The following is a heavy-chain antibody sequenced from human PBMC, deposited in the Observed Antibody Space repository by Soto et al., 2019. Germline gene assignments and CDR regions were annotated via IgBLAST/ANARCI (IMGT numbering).Heavy chain of an antibody. CDR1: GGSFSGYY. J-gene: IGHJ5*02. D-gene: IGHD2-15*01. Sequence: PSETLSLTCAVYGGSFSGYYWSWIRQPPGKGLEWIGEINHSGSTNYNPSLKSRVTISVDTSKNQFSLKLSSVTAADTAVYHCARGARYWGYCSGGSCFSWFDPWGQGTLVTVSS. V-gene: IGHV4-34*01. CDR2: INHSGST. CDR3: ARGARYWGYCSGGSCFSWFDP.